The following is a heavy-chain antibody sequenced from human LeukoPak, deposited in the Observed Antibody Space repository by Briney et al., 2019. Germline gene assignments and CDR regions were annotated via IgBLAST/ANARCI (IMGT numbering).Heavy chain of an antibody. Sequence: PSETLSLTCAVYGGSFSGYYWSWIRQPPGKGLEWTGEINHSGSTNYNPSLKSRVTISVDTSKNQFSLKLSSVTAADTAVYYCAGRARFIGYCSSTSCSDLDYWGQGTLVTVSS. CDR2: INHSGST. D-gene: IGHD2-2*01. CDR1: GGSFSGYY. CDR3: AGRARFIGYCSSTSCSDLDY. J-gene: IGHJ4*02. V-gene: IGHV4-34*01.